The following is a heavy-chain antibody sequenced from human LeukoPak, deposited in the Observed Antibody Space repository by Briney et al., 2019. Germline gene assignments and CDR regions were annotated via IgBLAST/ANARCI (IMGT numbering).Heavy chain of an antibody. J-gene: IGHJ3*02. CDR3: ASTSKYIGSGRDDSFDI. V-gene: IGHV4-30-2*01. CDR2: IYHSGST. D-gene: IGHD3-10*01. Sequence: SQTLSLTCAVSGGSISSGGYSWSWIRQPPGKGLEWIGYIYHSGSTYYNPSLKSRVTISVDRSKNQFSLKMSSVTAADTAVYYCASTSKYIGSGRDDSFDIWGQGTMVTVSS. CDR1: GGSISSGGYS.